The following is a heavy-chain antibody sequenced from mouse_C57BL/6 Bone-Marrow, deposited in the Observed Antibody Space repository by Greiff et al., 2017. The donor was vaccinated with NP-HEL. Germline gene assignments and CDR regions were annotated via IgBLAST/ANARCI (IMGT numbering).Heavy chain of an antibody. Sequence: EVQLQQSGPVLVKPGASVKMSCKASGYKFTDYYMNWVKQSHGKSLEWIGVINPYNGGTSYNQKFKGKATLTVDKSSSTAYMELNSLTSEDSAVYYCARLLRFPYYWGQGTTLTVAS. CDR1: GYKFTDYY. CDR3: ARLLRFPYY. D-gene: IGHD1-1*01. CDR2: INPYNGGT. J-gene: IGHJ2*01. V-gene: IGHV1-19*01.